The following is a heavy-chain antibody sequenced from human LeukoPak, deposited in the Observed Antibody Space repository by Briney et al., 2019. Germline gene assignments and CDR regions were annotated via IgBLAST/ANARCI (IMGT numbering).Heavy chain of an antibody. CDR2: INHSGST. CDR1: GGSFSGYY. CDR3: ARRRIQIWGTYYYYYMDV. V-gene: IGHV4-34*01. Sequence: SETLSLTCAVYGGSFSGYYWSWIRQPPGKGPEWIGEINHSGSTNYNPSLRSRVTISLDTSKNQFFLKVSSVTAADTVVYYCARRRIQIWGTYYYYYMDVWNKGTTVTISS. J-gene: IGHJ6*03. D-gene: IGHD5-18*01.